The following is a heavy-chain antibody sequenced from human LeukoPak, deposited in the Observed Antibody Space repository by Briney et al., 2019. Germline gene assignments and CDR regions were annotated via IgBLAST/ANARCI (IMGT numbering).Heavy chain of an antibody. Sequence: PGGSLRLSCAASGFTFSSMTWVRQAPGKGLEWVAYVSHSSTTIYYADSVRGRFSISKDNAKRSLFLQMNSLKAEDTAVYYCAASPYLYYFHYWGQGALVTVSS. CDR2: VSHSSTTI. V-gene: IGHV3-48*04. CDR1: GFTFSS. CDR3: AASPYLYYFHY. J-gene: IGHJ4*02. D-gene: IGHD2/OR15-2a*01.